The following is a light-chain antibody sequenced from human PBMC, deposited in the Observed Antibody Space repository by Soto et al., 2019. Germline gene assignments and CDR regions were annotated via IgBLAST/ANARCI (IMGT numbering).Light chain of an antibody. V-gene: IGKV3-15*01. J-gene: IGKJ2*01. CDR2: GAS. CDR1: QTVSRS. CDR3: QQYIDWPPYT. Sequence: EVVLTQSPATLSVSPGESATLSCRASQTVSRSLAWYQQKPGQAPRLLIYGASTRAAGVPGRFSGSGSGTDFTLTISSLQSEDFAVYYCQQYIDWPPYTFGQGT.